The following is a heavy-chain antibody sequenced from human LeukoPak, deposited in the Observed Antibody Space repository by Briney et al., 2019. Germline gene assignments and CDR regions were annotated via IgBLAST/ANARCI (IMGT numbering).Heavy chain of an antibody. J-gene: IGHJ4*02. CDR2: MNPNSGNT. V-gene: IGHV1-8*01. D-gene: IGHD6-19*01. Sequence: ASVTVSFKASGYTFTSNDINWVRQATGQGLEWLGWMNPNSGNTGYAQKFQGRVTMTRNTSISTACMELSSLRSEDTAVYYCARARPGAVAGTFWGAVTWGTDRDKKYYFDYWGQGTLVTVSS. CDR3: ARARPGAVAGTFWGAVTWGTDRDKKYYFDY. CDR1: GYTFTSND.